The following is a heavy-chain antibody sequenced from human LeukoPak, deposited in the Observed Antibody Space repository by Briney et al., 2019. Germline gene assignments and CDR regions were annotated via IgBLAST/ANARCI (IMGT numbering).Heavy chain of an antibody. Sequence: SETLSLTCTVSGGSIISYYWRWIRNPPGKRLEWIGYIYTSGSTNYNPSLKSRVTISVDTSKNQFSLKLSSVTAADTAVYYCARSIVGATSHKTYYYYMDVWGKGTTVTVSS. J-gene: IGHJ6*03. V-gene: IGHV4-4*09. D-gene: IGHD1-26*01. CDR1: GGSIISYY. CDR2: IYTSGST. CDR3: ARSIVGATSHKTYYYYMDV.